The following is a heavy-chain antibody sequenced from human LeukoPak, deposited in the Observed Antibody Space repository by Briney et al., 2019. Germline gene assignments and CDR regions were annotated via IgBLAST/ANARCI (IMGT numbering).Heavy chain of an antibody. Sequence: SETLSLTCTVSGDSISSGGHYWNWLRQRPGKGLEWIGYIFYTGSTYYNPSLKIRVTISVDTSKNQFSLKLSSVTAADTAAYFCGSDIVYLLDEAYGWRQGVLVAVCS. CDR1: GDSISSGGHY. V-gene: IGHV4-31*03. CDR2: IFYTGST. CDR3: GSDIVYLLDEAYG. J-gene: IGHJ4*02. D-gene: IGHD2/OR15-2a*01.